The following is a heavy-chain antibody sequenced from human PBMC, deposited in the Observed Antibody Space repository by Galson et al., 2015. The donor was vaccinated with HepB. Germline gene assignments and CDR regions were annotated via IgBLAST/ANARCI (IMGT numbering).Heavy chain of an antibody. V-gene: IGHV3-23*01. J-gene: IGHJ4*02. Sequence: SLRLSCAASGFTFSTYAMSWVRQTPGKGLEWVAAISGSDDGTYHAASVRGRFTISSDDSQNTLYLQRNRLRAGDTATYYCAKGMAGSCTRVLCYSFDYWGQGSLVTVSS. CDR2: ISGSDDGT. CDR3: AKGMAGSCTRVLCYSFDY. CDR1: GFTFSTYA. D-gene: IGHD2-8*02.